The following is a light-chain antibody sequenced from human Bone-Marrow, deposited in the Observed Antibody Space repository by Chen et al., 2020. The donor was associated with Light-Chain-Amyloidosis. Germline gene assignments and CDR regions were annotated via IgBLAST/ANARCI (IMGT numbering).Light chain of an antibody. J-gene: IGKJ3*01. Sequence: EIVLTQSPATLSLSPGERATLSCGASESVSSNYVAWYQVRPGLAPRLVIYDASRRATGIPDRFSGSGYGTDFTLTIRRLEPEDSAIYYCQQYGSSPFTFGPGAKVDLK. CDR1: ESVSSNY. V-gene: IGKV3D-20*01. CDR3: QQYGSSPFT. CDR2: DAS.